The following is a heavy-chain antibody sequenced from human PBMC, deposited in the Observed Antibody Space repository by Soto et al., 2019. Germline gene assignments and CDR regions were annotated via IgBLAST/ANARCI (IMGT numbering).Heavy chain of an antibody. Sequence: EVQLLESGGGLVQPGGSLRLSCAASGFTFSSYAMTWVRQAPGKGLGWVSVISGSGGSTYFADSVKGRFTISRDNSKNSLYLQMSSLRSEDTALYYCAKEYVSRGYYPVYWRQGTLVTLSS. CDR1: GFTFSSYA. V-gene: IGHV3-23*01. J-gene: IGHJ4*02. CDR2: ISGSGGST. D-gene: IGHD3-22*01. CDR3: AKEYVSRGYYPVY.